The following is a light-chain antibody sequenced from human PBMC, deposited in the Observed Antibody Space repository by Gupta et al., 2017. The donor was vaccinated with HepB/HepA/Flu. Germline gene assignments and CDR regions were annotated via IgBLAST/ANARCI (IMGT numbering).Light chain of an antibody. CDR2: WAS. CDR3: QQANSVPIT. J-gene: IGKJ5*01. CDR1: QSVLYSSNNKNY. Sequence: DIVVNQSPYSLAVSLGERATINCKSSQSVLYSSNNKNYVAWYQQKPGQPPKLLIYWASTRESGVPDRCSGSGAGTDFTLTISSLQAEDVAVYYCQQANSVPITFGQGTRLEIK. V-gene: IGKV4-1*01.